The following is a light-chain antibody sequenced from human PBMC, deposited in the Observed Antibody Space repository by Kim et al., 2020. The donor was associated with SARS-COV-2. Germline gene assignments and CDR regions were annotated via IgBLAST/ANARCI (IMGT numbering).Light chain of an antibody. J-gene: IGKJ4*01. V-gene: IGKV1-33*01. CDR1: EDISMY. CDR2: DAS. CDR3: QQYKSLPA. Sequence: SASVGDRVAITCQASEDISMYLSWYQQKPGKAPKLLISDASKLETGVPSRFTGSGSGTSFTFTVSSLQPEDIATYYCQQYKSLPAFGGGTKVDIK.